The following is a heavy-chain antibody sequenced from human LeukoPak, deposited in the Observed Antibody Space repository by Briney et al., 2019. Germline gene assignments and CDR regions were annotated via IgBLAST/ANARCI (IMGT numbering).Heavy chain of an antibody. D-gene: IGHD2-8*01. CDR3: ATCFNGADDGFDF. V-gene: IGHV3-30*02. CDR2: IHYDGSNK. J-gene: IGHJ3*01. CDR1: GFTFSSYG. Sequence: GGSLRLSCAESGFTFSSYGMHWVRQAPGKGLEWVAFIHYDGSNKYYADSVKGRFTISRDNSKNTLSLQMNSLRPEDTAVYYCATCFNGADDGFDFWGQGTMVTVSS.